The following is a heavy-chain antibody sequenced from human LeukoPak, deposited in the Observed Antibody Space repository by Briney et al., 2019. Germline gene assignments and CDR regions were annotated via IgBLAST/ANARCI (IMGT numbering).Heavy chain of an antibody. Sequence: GGSLRLSCAASGFTFSSYSMNWVRQAPGQGLEWVSYTSSSSETIYYADSVKGRFTISRDNSKNTLYLQMNSLRAEDTAVYYCARDRGDDYGDSVGWYFDLWGRGTLVTVSS. V-gene: IGHV3-48*01. J-gene: IGHJ2*01. D-gene: IGHD4-17*01. CDR2: TSSSSETI. CDR3: ARDRGDDYGDSVGWYFDL. CDR1: GFTFSSYS.